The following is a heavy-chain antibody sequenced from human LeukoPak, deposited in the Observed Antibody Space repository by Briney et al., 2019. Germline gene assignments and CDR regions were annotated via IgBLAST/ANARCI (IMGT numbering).Heavy chain of an antibody. D-gene: IGHD3-10*01. V-gene: IGHV1-18*01. CDR1: GYTFTTYG. Sequence: ASVKVSCKASGYTFTTYGLSWVRQAPGQGLEWMGWISAYNGNTNYAQKLQGRVTMTTDTSTSTAYMELRSLRSDDTAVYYCARDNSFGTTSFDPWGQGTLVTVSS. CDR2: ISAYNGNT. CDR3: ARDNSFGTTSFDP. J-gene: IGHJ5*02.